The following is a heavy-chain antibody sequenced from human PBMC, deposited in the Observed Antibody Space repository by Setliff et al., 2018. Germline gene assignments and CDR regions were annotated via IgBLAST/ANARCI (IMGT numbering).Heavy chain of an antibody. Sequence: PGGSLRLSCAASGFTFSAHYMSWVRQAPGKGLEWVSTINWNGGSTSYAYAVKGRFTISRDIAENSLYLRMNGLRAEDTAFYYCARDFGGWNLYYFDFRGQGTLVTVSS. V-gene: IGHV3-20*04. CDR1: GFTFSAHY. CDR3: ARDFGGWNLYYFDF. J-gene: IGHJ4*02. CDR2: INWNGGST. D-gene: IGHD6-19*01.